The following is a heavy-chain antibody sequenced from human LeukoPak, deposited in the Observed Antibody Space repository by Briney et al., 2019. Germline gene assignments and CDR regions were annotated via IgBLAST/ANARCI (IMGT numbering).Heavy chain of an antibody. J-gene: IGHJ4*02. Sequence: SETLSLTCTVSGGSISSSSYYWGWIRQPPGKGLEWIGSIYYSGSTYYNPSLKSRVTISVDTSKNQFSLKLSSVTAADTAVYYCARVSSDSSGYDYWGQGTLVTVSS. D-gene: IGHD3-22*01. CDR2: IYYSGST. CDR1: GGSISSSSYY. V-gene: IGHV4-39*07. CDR3: ARVSSDSSGYDY.